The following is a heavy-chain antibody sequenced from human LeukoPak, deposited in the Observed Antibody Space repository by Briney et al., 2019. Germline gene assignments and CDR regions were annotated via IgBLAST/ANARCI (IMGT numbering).Heavy chain of an antibody. D-gene: IGHD5/OR15-5a*01. CDR3: STIRPCY. CDR2: IKDGGTTT. CDR1: GYTFSSYW. Sequence: GGSLRLSCAASGYTFSSYWIHWVRQVTGKALVWVARIKDGGTTTDYADSVRRRFTIPRDDAKNTLYRQINSLRDEDTAVYYWSTIRPCYWGQGTLVTVSP. V-gene: IGHV3-74*01. J-gene: IGHJ4*02.